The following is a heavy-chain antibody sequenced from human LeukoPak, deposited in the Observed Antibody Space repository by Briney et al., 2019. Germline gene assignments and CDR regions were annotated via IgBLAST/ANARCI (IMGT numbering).Heavy chain of an antibody. CDR1: GGSISSGGYY. J-gene: IGHJ4*02. CDR3: ARVLRFYYDSSGYYVFDY. Sequence: SETLSLTCTVSGGSISSGGYYWSWIRQHPGKGLEWIGYIYYSGSTYYNPSLKSRVTISVDTSKNQFSLKLSSVTAADTAVYYCARVLRFYYDSSGYYVFDYWGQGTLVTVSS. V-gene: IGHV4-31*03. D-gene: IGHD3-22*01. CDR2: IYYSGST.